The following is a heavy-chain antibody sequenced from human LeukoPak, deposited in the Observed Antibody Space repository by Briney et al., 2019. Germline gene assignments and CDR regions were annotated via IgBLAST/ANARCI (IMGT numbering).Heavy chain of an antibody. Sequence: WGSLRLSCTVSGFIVSRNSMSWVRRAQGKGLEWISFIYSDNTHYPASVKGLFTISRDNSKNTLYLQMNSLRAEDTAVYYCARENSSSWYLTLFDPRGQGTLVTLSA. D-gene: IGHD6-13*01. CDR2: IYSDNT. CDR3: ARENSSSWYLTLFDP. CDR1: GFIVSRNS. J-gene: IGHJ5*02. V-gene: IGHV3-53*01.